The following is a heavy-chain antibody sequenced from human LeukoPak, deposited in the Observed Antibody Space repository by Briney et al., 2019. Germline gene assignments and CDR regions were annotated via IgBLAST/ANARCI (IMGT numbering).Heavy chain of an antibody. Sequence: SETLSLTCTVSGGSISTYYWSWIRQPPGKGLEWIGEINHSGSTNYNPSLKSRVTISVDTSKNQFSLKLSSVTAADTAVYYCARGPEFHIVVVVAARQYNWFDPWGQGTLVTVSS. J-gene: IGHJ5*02. CDR3: ARGPEFHIVVVVAARQYNWFDP. V-gene: IGHV4-34*01. CDR1: GGSISTYY. D-gene: IGHD2-15*01. CDR2: INHSGST.